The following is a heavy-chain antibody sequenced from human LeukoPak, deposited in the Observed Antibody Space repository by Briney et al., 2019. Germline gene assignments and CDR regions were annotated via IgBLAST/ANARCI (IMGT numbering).Heavy chain of an antibody. CDR1: GFTFSSYS. CDR3: ARKTGGALDI. D-gene: IGHD7-27*01. V-gene: IGHV3-48*01. Sequence: GGSLRLSCAASGFTFSSYSMNWVRQAPGKGLEWVSYISSSSSTIYYADSVRGRFTISRDNAKNSLYLQMNSLRGEDTAVYYCARKTGGALDIWGQGTMVTVSS. CDR2: ISSSSSTI. J-gene: IGHJ3*02.